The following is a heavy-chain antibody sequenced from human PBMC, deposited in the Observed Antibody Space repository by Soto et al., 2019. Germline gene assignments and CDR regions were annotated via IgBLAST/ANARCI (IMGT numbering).Heavy chain of an antibody. CDR1: GGSISSGGYS. V-gene: IGHV4-30-2*01. J-gene: IGHJ6*02. CDR3: ARAHYGDYGYGMDV. CDR2: IYHSGTT. D-gene: IGHD4-17*01. Sequence: SETLSLTCAVSGGSISSGGYSWSWIRQPPGKGLEWIGYIYHSGTTYYNPSLKSRATISVDRSKNQFSLKLSSVTAADTAVYYCARAHYGDYGYGMDVWGQGTTVTVSS.